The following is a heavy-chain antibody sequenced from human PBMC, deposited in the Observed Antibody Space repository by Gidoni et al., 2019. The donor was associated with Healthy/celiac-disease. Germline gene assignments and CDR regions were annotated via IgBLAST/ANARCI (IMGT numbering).Heavy chain of an antibody. J-gene: IGHJ6*03. CDR2: INRDGSST. CDR3: ARADIVVVPAVTFYYYYYYMDV. V-gene: IGHV3-74*01. CDR1: GFTFSSYW. D-gene: IGHD2-2*01. Sequence: EVQLVESGGGLVQPGGSLRLSCAASGFTFSSYWMHWVRQAPGKGLVWVSRINRDGSSTSYADSVNGRFTISRDNAKNTLYLQMNSLRAEDTAVYYCARADIVVVPAVTFYYYYYYMDVWGKGTTVTVSS.